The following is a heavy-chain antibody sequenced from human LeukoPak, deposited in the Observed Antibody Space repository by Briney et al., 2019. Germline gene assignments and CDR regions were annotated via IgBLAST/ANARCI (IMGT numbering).Heavy chain of an antibody. D-gene: IGHD2-8*01. J-gene: IGHJ4*02. V-gene: IGHV3-7*03. Sequence: GSLRLSCAASGFSFSSYWTSWVRQAPGKGLEWVANTKQDGSEKYYVDSVKGRFTISRDNSKNTLYLQMNSLRAEDTAVYYCAKESSLNHWGQGTLVTVSS. CDR2: TKQDGSEK. CDR3: AKESSLNH. CDR1: GFSFSSYW.